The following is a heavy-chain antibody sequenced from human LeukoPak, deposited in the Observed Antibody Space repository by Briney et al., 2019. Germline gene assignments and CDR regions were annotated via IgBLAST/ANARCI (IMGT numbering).Heavy chain of an antibody. J-gene: IGHJ5*02. CDR3: ARSFWDHVGYYGSGSNL. CDR2: IIPILGIA. V-gene: IGHV1-69*04. D-gene: IGHD3-10*01. CDR1: GGTFSSYA. Sequence: SVKVSCKASGGTFSSYAISWVRQAPGQGLEWMGRIIPILGIANYAQKFQGRVAITADISTSTAYMELSSLRSEDTAVYYCARSFWDHVGYYGSGSNLWGQGTLVTVSS.